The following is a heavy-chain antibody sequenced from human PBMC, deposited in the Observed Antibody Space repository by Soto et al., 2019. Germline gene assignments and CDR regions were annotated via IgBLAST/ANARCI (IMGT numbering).Heavy chain of an antibody. V-gene: IGHV3-48*01. CDR2: ISSSSSTI. J-gene: IGHJ3*02. Sequence: EVQLVESGGGLVQPGGSLRLSCAASGFTFSSYSMNWVRQAPGKGLEWVSYISSSSSTIYYADSVKGRLTISRDNAKNSRYLQMNGLRAEDTAVYYCARWDFGEPGLDAFDIWGQGTMVTVSS. CDR1: GFTFSSYS. D-gene: IGHD3-10*01. CDR3: ARWDFGEPGLDAFDI.